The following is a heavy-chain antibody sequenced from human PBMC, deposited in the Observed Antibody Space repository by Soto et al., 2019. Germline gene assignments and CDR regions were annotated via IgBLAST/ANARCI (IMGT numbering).Heavy chain of an antibody. V-gene: IGHV1-69*01. CDR1: GGTFSSYA. Sequence: QVQLVQSGAEVKKPGSSVTVSCKASGGTFSSYAISWVRQAPGQGLEWMGGIIPIFGTANYAQKFQVRVTITADESTSTAYMELSSRRSEDTDVYYCARATSGYISSWPPVHWGQGTLVTVSS. CDR2: IIPIFGTA. J-gene: IGHJ4*02. D-gene: IGHD6-13*01. CDR3: ARATSGYISSWPPVH.